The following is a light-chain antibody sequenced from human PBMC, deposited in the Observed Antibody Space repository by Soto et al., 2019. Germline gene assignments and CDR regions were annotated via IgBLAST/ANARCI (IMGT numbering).Light chain of an antibody. CDR2: GAS. CDR1: QIFTSNF. CDR3: QQYASSPLT. Sequence: EIVLTQSPGTLSLSPGERATLSCRASQIFTSNFLAWYQQKPGQAPRLLIYGASSRATGIPDRFSGSGSGTDFTLTISRLEPEDFAVYYCQQYASSPLTFGGGTKVEIK. J-gene: IGKJ4*01. V-gene: IGKV3-20*01.